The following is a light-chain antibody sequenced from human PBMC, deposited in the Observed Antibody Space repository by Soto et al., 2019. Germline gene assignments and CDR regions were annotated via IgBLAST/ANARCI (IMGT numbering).Light chain of an antibody. Sequence: QSVLTQPPSESGAPGQRVTISCTGSSSNIGAGYDVHWYQQLPGTAPKLLIYGNSNRPSGVPDRFSGSKSGTSASLAITGLQAEDEADYYCQSYDSSVYVFGTGTKLTVL. CDR1: SSNIGAGYD. J-gene: IGLJ1*01. V-gene: IGLV1-40*01. CDR2: GNS. CDR3: QSYDSSVYV.